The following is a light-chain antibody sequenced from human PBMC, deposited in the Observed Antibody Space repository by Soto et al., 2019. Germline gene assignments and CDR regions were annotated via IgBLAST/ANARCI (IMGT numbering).Light chain of an antibody. CDR1: SSNIESNT. Sequence: QSVLTQPPSASGTPGQRVTISCSGSSSNIESNTVNWYQKLPGTAPKLLIFANDQRPSGVPDRFSGSKSGTSASLAISGLQADDEADYFCCSYTASDLWVFGGGTQLTVL. CDR3: CSYTASDLWV. V-gene: IGLV1-44*01. CDR2: AND. J-gene: IGLJ3*02.